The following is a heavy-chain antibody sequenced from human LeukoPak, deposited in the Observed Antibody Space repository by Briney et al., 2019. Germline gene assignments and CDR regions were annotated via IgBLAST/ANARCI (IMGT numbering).Heavy chain of an antibody. J-gene: IGHJ4*02. CDR3: AKPFGKLEIVVVPAAFDY. Sequence: GGSLRLSCAASGFTISNYWMSWVRQAPGKGLEWVANIKQDGSEIYYVDSVKGRFTISRDNSKNTLYLQMNSLRAEDTAVYYCAKPFGKLEIVVVPAAFDYWGQGTLVTVSS. CDR2: IKQDGSEI. V-gene: IGHV3-7*03. D-gene: IGHD2-2*01. CDR1: GFTISNYW.